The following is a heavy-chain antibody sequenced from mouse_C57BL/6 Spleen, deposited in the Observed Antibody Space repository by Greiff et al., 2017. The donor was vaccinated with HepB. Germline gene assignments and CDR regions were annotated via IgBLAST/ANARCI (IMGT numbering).Heavy chain of an antibody. J-gene: IGHJ4*01. D-gene: IGHD1-1*01. CDR1: GYAFSSSW. V-gene: IGHV1-82*01. Sequence: QVQLQQSGPELVKPGASVKISCKASGYAFSSSWMNWVKQRPGKGLEWIGRIYPGAGDTNYNGKFKGKATLTADKSSSTAYMQLSSLTSEDSAVYCCAITTVVDAMDYWGQGTSVTVSS. CDR2: IYPGAGDT. CDR3: AITTVVDAMDY.